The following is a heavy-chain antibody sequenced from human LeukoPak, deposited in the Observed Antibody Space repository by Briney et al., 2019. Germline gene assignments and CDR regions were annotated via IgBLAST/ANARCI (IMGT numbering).Heavy chain of an antibody. CDR3: ARVWGITIFGVVIPSAGYFDY. Sequence: SETLSLTCAVYGGSFSGYYWSWIRQPPGKGLEWIGEINHSGSTNYNPSLKSRVTISVDTSKNQFSLKLSSVTAADTAVYYCARVWGITIFGVVIPSAGYFDYWGQGTLVTVSS. V-gene: IGHV4-34*01. J-gene: IGHJ4*02. CDR1: GGSFSGYY. D-gene: IGHD3-3*01. CDR2: INHSGST.